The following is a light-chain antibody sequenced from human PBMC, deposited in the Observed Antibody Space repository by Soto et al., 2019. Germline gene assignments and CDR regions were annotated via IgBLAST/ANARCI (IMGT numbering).Light chain of an antibody. Sequence: EIEMTQSPATLSVSPGERATLSCWASQSVNTNLAWYQQKPGQAPRRLVYGASTRATGIPSRFSGSGSGTEFTLTISSLQSEDFAAYYCQQYKRWPLTFGGGTKVEIK. CDR1: QSVNTN. CDR2: GAS. J-gene: IGKJ4*01. CDR3: QQYKRWPLT. V-gene: IGKV3-15*01.